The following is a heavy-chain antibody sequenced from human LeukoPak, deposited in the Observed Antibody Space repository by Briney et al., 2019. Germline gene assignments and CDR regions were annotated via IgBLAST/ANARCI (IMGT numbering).Heavy chain of an antibody. CDR1: GFTFSDYY. CDR3: ARDQLYYYDSSGYGY. J-gene: IGHJ4*02. V-gene: IGHV3-11*01. D-gene: IGHD3-22*01. Sequence: SGGSLRLSCAASGFTFSDYYMSWIRQAPGKGLEWVSYISSSGSTIYYADSVTGRFTISRDNAKHSLYLQINRLRAEDTAVYYCARDQLYYYDSSGYGYWGQGTLVTVSS. CDR2: ISSSGSTI.